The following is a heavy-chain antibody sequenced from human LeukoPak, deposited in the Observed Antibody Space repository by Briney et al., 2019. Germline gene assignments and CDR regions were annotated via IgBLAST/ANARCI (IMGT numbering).Heavy chain of an antibody. V-gene: IGHV3-23*05. D-gene: IGHD2-2*01. CDR3: ASAREYCINSNCYEYFQD. J-gene: IGHJ1*01. CDR2: IYSSGST. CDR1: GFSFSSYA. Sequence: GGSLRLSCAASGFSFSSYAMSWGRQAPGKGLEWVAVIYSSGSTYYEDSVNGRCTISRDTSKSSMYLQMDHLRAEDTAVYYCASAREYCINSNCYEYFQDWGQGTLVTVSS.